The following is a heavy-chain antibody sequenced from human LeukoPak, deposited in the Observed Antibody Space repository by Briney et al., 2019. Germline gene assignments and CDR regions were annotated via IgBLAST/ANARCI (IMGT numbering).Heavy chain of an antibody. CDR1: GFTFSSYA. CDR2: ISGNGGYT. J-gene: IGHJ5*02. Sequence: HPGGSLRLSCAASGFTFSSYAMSWVRQAPGKGLEWVSAISGNGGYTYYADSVKGRFTISRDNSKNTLYLQMNSLRAEDTAVYYCAKDPYSSAWFSRDWFDPWGQGTLVTVSS. D-gene: IGHD6-13*01. V-gene: IGHV3-23*01. CDR3: AKDPYSSAWFSRDWFDP.